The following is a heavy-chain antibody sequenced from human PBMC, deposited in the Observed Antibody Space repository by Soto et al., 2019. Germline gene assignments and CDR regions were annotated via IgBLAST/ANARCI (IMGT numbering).Heavy chain of an antibody. J-gene: IGHJ4*02. Sequence: GGSLRLSCAASGFPFGENAMSWVRQAPGKGLEWVSGISDSGATTYYADSVRGRFTISRDNSKNTLYLQMKSLRAEDSASYYCAKEDTSSGSLEHWGQGALGTAS. CDR1: GFPFGENA. V-gene: IGHV3-23*01. CDR2: ISDSGATT. D-gene: IGHD6-19*01. CDR3: AKEDTSSGSLEH.